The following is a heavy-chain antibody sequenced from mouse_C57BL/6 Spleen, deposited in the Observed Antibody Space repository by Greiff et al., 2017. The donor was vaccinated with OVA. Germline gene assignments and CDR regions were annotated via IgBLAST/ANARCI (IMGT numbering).Heavy chain of an antibody. CDR2: ISSGSSTI. CDR1: GFTFSDYG. Sequence: EVKLMESGGGLVKPGGSLKLSCAASGFTFSDYGMHWVRQAPEKGLEWVAYISSGSSTIYYADTVKGRFTISRDNAKNTLFLQMTSLRSEDTAMYYCARTGSSFFAYWGQGTLVTVSA. V-gene: IGHV5-17*01. D-gene: IGHD1-1*01. J-gene: IGHJ3*01. CDR3: ARTGSSFFAY.